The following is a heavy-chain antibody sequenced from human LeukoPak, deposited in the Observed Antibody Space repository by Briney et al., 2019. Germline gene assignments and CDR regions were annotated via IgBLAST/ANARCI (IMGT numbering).Heavy chain of an antibody. V-gene: IGHV1-69*05. CDR2: IIPIFGTA. CDR3: ARDSPNSGSYPNWFDP. D-gene: IGHD1-26*01. J-gene: IGHJ5*02. CDR1: GYTFTSYD. Sequence: GASVKVSCKASGYTFTSYDINWVRQATGQGLEWMGGIIPIFGTANYAQKFQGRVTITTDESTSTAYMELSSLRSEDTAVYYCARDSPNSGSYPNWFDPWGQGTLVTVSS.